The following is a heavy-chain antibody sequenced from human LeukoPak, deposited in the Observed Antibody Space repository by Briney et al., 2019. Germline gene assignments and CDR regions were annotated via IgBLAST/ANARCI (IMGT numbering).Heavy chain of an antibody. CDR3: ARPLDYGGNPNTFDY. V-gene: IGHV1-2*02. Sequence: ASVKVSCKASGYTFTGYYMHWVRQAPGQGLEWMGCINPNSGGTNYAQKFQGRVTMTRDTSISTAYMELSRLRSDDTAVYYCARPLDYGGNPNTFDYWGQGTLVTVSS. CDR2: INPNSGGT. D-gene: IGHD4-23*01. J-gene: IGHJ4*02. CDR1: GYTFTGYY.